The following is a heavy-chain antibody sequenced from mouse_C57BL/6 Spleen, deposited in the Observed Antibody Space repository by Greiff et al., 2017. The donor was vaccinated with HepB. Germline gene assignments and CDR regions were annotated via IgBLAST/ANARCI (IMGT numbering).Heavy chain of an antibody. CDR3: ARSDYDPNSPYYYAMDY. D-gene: IGHD1-1*01. CDR1: GYTFTSYW. J-gene: IGHJ4*01. CDR2: INPSSGYT. V-gene: IGHV1-7*01. Sequence: VQLQQSGAELAKPGASVKLSCKASGYTFTSYWMHWVKQRPGQGLEWIGYINPSSGYTKNNQKFKDKATLTADKSSSTAYMQLSSLTYEDSAVYYCARSDYDPNSPYYYAMDYWGQGTSVTVSS.